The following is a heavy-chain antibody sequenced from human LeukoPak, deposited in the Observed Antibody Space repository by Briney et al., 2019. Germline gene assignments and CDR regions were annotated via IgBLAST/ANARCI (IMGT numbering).Heavy chain of an antibody. D-gene: IGHD4-17*01. J-gene: IGHJ4*02. CDR2: IIPIFGTA. V-gene: IGHV1-69*13. Sequence: VASVKVSCKASGYTFTGYYTHWVRQAPGQGLEWMGWIIPIFGTANYAQKFQGRVTITADESTSTAYMELSSLRSEDTAVYYCARIIDYGDDFDYWGQGTLVTVSS. CDR3: ARIIDYGDDFDY. CDR1: GYTFTGYY.